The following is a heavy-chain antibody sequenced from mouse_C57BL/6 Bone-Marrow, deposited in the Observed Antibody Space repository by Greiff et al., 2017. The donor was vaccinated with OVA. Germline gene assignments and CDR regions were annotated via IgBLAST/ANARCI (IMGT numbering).Heavy chain of an antibody. V-gene: IGHV1-42*01. CDR1: GYSFTGYY. J-gene: IGHJ3*01. Sequence: EVKLQPSGPELVKPGASVKISCKASGYSFTGYYMNWVKQSPEKSLEWIGEINPSTGGTTYNQKFKAKATLTVDKSSSTAYMQLKSLTSEDSAVYYCARGYDYDRTWFAYWGQGTLVTVSA. CDR2: INPSTGGT. CDR3: ARGYDYDRTWFAY. D-gene: IGHD2-4*01.